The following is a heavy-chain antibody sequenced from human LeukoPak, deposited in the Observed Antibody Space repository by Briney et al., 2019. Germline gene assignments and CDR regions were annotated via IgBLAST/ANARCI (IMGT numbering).Heavy chain of an antibody. CDR2: ISSSSSTI. V-gene: IGHV3-48*04. D-gene: IGHD2-2*02. J-gene: IGHJ4*02. CDR3: ARDGTYCSSTSCYTGMDY. Sequence: PGGSLRLSCAASGFTFSSYSMNWVRQAPGKRLEWVSYISSSSSTIYYADSVKGRFTISRANAKNSLYLQMNSLRAEDTAVYYCARDGTYCSSTSCYTGMDYWGQGTLVTVSS. CDR1: GFTFSSYS.